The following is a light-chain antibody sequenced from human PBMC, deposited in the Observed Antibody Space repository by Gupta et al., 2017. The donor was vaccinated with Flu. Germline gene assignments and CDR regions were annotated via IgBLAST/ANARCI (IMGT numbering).Light chain of an antibody. J-gene: IGKJ1*01. CDR1: QSVSSSY. Sequence: PGERVTLSCRASQSVSSSYLTWYQQKPGQAPRLLIYGASTRATDIPARFSGSGSGTDFTLTISSLQPEDFAVYYCQQDYNSWTFGQGTKVEIK. CDR3: QQDYNSWT. V-gene: IGKV3D-7*01. CDR2: GAS.